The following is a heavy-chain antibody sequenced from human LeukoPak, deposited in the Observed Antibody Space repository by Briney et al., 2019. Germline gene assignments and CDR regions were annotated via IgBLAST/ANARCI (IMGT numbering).Heavy chain of an antibody. CDR1: GFTFSSYA. D-gene: IGHD3-22*01. J-gene: IGHJ4*02. CDR2: ISGSGGST. V-gene: IGHV3-23*01. CDR3: TRLYYYDSSGRYYFDY. Sequence: GGSLRLSCAASGFTFSSYAMSWVRQAPGKGLEWVSAISGSGGSTYYADSVKGRFTISRDDSKNTAYLQMNSLKTEDTAVYYCTRLYYYDSSGRYYFDYWGQGTLVTVSS.